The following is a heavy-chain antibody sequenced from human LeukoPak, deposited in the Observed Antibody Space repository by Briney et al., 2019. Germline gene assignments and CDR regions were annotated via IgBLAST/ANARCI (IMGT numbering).Heavy chain of an antibody. J-gene: IGHJ6*03. D-gene: IGHD3-3*01. V-gene: IGHV4-4*07. Sequence: AETLTLTCTASGGSISGYYRNWIRQPAGKGLEWMGRFYSSANIRYNPSLSSRVTMSADTAKNPVSLRLTSVTGADTAVYYCARGTIPPCQEYYFYMDVWARGTTVTVSS. CDR3: ARGTIPPCQEYYFYMDV. CDR1: GGSISGYY. CDR2: FYSSANI.